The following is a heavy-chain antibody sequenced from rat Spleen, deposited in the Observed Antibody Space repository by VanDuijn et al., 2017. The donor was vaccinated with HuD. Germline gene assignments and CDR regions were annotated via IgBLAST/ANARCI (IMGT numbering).Heavy chain of an antibody. CDR3: TRSTMGPDY. V-gene: IGHV5S23*01. J-gene: IGHJ2*01. CDR1: GFTFSNYY. Sequence: EVQLVESGGGLVQPGRSLKLSCAASGFTFSNYYMAWVRQAPTKGLEWVASITNSGGSTYYRDSVKGRFTISRDNAKSTLYLQMDSLRSEDTATYYCTRSTMGPDYWGQGVMVTVSS. CDR2: ITNSGGST. D-gene: IGHD1-7*01.